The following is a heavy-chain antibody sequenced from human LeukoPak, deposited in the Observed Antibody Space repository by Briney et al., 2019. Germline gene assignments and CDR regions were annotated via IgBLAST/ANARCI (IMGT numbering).Heavy chain of an antibody. Sequence: GGSLRLSCAASGFTFRLYWMHWVRQVPGKRPVWVSRINDDGSDTVYADSVRGRFTISRDDAKNTVYLQMNNLRAEDTAVYHCVRGGPSTWSWGQGTLVTVSS. CDR3: VRGGPSTWS. V-gene: IGHV3-74*01. CDR1: GFTFRLYW. CDR2: INDDGSDT. D-gene: IGHD2-15*01. J-gene: IGHJ5*02.